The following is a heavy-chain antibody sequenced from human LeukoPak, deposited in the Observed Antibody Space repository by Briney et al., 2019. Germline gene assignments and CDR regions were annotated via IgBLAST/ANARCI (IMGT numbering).Heavy chain of an antibody. J-gene: IGHJ4*02. CDR2: INYGGST. CDR3: ARHVVEMATNWNWFFDF. CDR1: GGSISSSTYF. Sequence: PSETLSLTCTVSGGSISSSTYFWGWIRQPPGKGLEWIGGINYGGSTYYNPSLKSRVTKSVDTSKNQFSLKLSSVTAADTAVYYCARHVVEMATNWNWFFDFWGQGTLVTVSS. V-gene: IGHV4-39*01. D-gene: IGHD5-24*01.